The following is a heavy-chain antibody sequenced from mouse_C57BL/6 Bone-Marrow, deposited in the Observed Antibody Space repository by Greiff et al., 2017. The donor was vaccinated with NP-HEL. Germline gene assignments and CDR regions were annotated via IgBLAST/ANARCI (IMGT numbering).Heavy chain of an antibody. Sequence: QVQLQQSGAELVRPGASVKLSCKASGYTFTDYYINWVKQRPGQGLEWIARIYPGSGNTYYNEKFKGKATLTAEKSSSTAYMQLSSLTSEDSAVYLCARGEYGGWGQGTLVTVSA. V-gene: IGHV1-76*01. CDR3: ARGEYGG. CDR1: GYTFTDYY. D-gene: IGHD5-1*01. CDR2: IYPGSGNT. J-gene: IGHJ3*02.